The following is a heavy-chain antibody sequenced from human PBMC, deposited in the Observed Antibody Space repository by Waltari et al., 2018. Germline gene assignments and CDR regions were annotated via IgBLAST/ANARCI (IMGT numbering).Heavy chain of an antibody. CDR1: GGSISSSSYY. J-gene: IGHJ4*02. Sequence: QLQLQESGPGLVKPSETLSLTCTVSGGSISSSSYYWGWIRQPPGKGLEWIGYIYYSGSTYYNPSLKSRVTISVDTSKNQFSLKLSSVTAADTAVYYCARDSYGGNSGGFDYWGQGTLVTVSS. V-gene: IGHV4-31*03. D-gene: IGHD4-17*01. CDR2: IYYSGST. CDR3: ARDSYGGNSGGFDY.